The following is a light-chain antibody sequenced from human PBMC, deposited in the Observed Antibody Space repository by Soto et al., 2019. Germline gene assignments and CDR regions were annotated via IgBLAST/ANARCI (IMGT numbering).Light chain of an antibody. J-gene: IGLJ3*02. CDR1: TGAVTSGNY. CDR2: TTN. Sequence: QAVVTQEPSLTVSPGGTVTLTCASSTGAVTSGNYPSWFQQRPGQAPRTLIYTTNSKHSWTPARFSGSLLGDKAALTLSGVQPEDEADYYRLLYYGGAQLVFGGGTKVTVL. CDR3: LLYYGGAQLV. V-gene: IGLV7-43*01.